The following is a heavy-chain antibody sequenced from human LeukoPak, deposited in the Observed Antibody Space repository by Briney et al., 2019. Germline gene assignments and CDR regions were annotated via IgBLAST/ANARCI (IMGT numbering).Heavy chain of an antibody. D-gene: IGHD1-26*01. J-gene: IGHJ4*02. Sequence: GGSLRLSCAASGFTFSDYTMNWVRQAPGKGLEWVSSMSSGSKYIYYADSVKGRFTLSRDNAKNSLYLQMNSLRAEDTAVYYCAKGRGSGSYGYFDYWGQGTLVTVSS. V-gene: IGHV3-21*01. CDR2: MSSGSKYI. CDR1: GFTFSDYT. CDR3: AKGRGSGSYGYFDY.